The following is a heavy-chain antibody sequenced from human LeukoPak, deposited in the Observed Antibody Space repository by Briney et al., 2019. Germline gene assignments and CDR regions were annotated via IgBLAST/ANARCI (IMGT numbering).Heavy chain of an antibody. D-gene: IGHD1-14*01. CDR3: ARGYRDYYYYGMDV. CDR1: GGTFSSYA. CDR2: IIPILGIA. V-gene: IGHV1-69*04. J-gene: IGHJ6*02. Sequence: GASVKVSCKASGGTFSSYAISWVRQAPGQGLEWMGRIIPILGIANYAQKFQGRVTMTRDTSISTANMELSRLRSDDTAVYYCARGYRDYYYYGMDVWGQGTTVTVSS.